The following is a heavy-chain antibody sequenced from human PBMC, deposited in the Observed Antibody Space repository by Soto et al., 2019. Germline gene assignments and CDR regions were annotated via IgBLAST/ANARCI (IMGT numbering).Heavy chain of an antibody. D-gene: IGHD6-19*01. CDR1: GYTFTSYG. CDR3: ARENSSGWYEAFDI. Sequence: ASVKVSCKASGYTFTSYGISWVRQAPGQGPEWMGWISAYNGNTNYAQKLQGRVTMTTDTSTSTAYMELRSLRSDDTAVYYCARENSSGWYEAFDIWGQGTMVTVSS. CDR2: ISAYNGNT. J-gene: IGHJ3*02. V-gene: IGHV1-18*01.